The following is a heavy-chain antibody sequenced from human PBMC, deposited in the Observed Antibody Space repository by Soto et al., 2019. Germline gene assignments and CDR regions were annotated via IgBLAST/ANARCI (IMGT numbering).Heavy chain of an antibody. CDR3: ARSIVLMVYAPFDY. CDR1: GGTFSSYA. D-gene: IGHD2-8*01. Sequence: QVQLVQSGAEVKKPGSSVKVSCKASGGTFSSYAISWVRQAPGQGLEWMGGIIPIFGTANYAQKFQGRVTITADESMSTAYMELSSLRSEDTAVYYCARSIVLMVYAPFDYWGQGTLVTVSS. J-gene: IGHJ4*02. CDR2: IIPIFGTA. V-gene: IGHV1-69*01.